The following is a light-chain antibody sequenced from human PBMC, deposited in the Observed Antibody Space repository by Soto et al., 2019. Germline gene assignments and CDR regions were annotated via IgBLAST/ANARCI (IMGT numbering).Light chain of an antibody. V-gene: IGLV2-8*01. Sequence: QSVLTQPPSASLSPGQSVTISCTGTSSDVGGYNYVSWYQQHPGKAPKLMIYEVSKRPSGVPDRFSGSKSGNTASLTVSGLQAEDEADYYCSSYAGSYVFGTGTKVTVL. CDR1: SSDVGGYNY. CDR3: SSYAGSYV. CDR2: EVS. J-gene: IGLJ1*01.